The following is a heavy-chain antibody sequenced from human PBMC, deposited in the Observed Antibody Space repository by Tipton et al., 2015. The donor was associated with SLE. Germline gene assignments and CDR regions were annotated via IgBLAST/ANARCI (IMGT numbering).Heavy chain of an antibody. CDR2: IYTSGST. J-gene: IGHJ3*02. CDR1: GGSISSGSYY. CDR3: ARVESYSWGFRSPPSSRFAFDI. D-gene: IGHD7-27*01. Sequence: TLSLTCTVSGGSISSGSYYWSWIRQPAGKGLEWIGHIYTSGSTNYNPSLKSRVTISVDTSKNQFSLKLSSVTAADTAVYFCARVESYSWGFRSPPSSRFAFDIWGQGTMVTVSS. V-gene: IGHV4-61*09.